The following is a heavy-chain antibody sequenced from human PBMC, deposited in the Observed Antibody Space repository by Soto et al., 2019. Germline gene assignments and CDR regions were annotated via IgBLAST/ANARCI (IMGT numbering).Heavy chain of an antibody. CDR1: GYSFAGYN. CDR3: ARDGGGIADV. V-gene: IGHV1-18*04. Sequence: QAQLEQSGDEVKKPGASVKVSCKASGYSFAGYNITWVRQVRGQGLEWMGCIRPSNGDTDYAQKFQGRVTMTTDTSTRTANMELRSVTSDDTVMYFCARDGGGIADVCGQGTTVTVS. J-gene: IGHJ6*02. CDR2: IRPSNGDT. D-gene: IGHD2-21*01.